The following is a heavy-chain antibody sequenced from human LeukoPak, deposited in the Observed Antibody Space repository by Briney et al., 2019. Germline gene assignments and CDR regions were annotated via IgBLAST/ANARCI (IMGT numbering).Heavy chain of an antibody. Sequence: SETLSLTCTVSGYSISSGYYWGWIRQPPGKGLEWIGSIYHSGNTYYSPSLKSRVTISVDTSKNQFSLKLSSVTAADTAVYYCARGSEYQLPDFDYWGQGTLVTVSS. D-gene: IGHD2-2*01. J-gene: IGHJ4*02. CDR1: GYSISSGYY. V-gene: IGHV4-38-2*02. CDR2: IYHSGNT. CDR3: ARGSEYQLPDFDY.